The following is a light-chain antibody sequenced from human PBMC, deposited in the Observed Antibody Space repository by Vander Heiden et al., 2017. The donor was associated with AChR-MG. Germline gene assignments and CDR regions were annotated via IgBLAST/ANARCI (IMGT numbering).Light chain of an antibody. CDR2: YDG. Sequence: SYVLTQPPWVSVATGETARITCGGNDIGSKTVHWYQQNQGQAPLLGVYYDGDRPSGIPERFSGSNSGDTATLTLSRVEAGDEADYYCQVWDSTSDHVVFGGGTKLTVL. CDR1: DIGSKT. V-gene: IGLV3-21*02. CDR3: QVWDSTSDHVV. J-gene: IGLJ2*01.